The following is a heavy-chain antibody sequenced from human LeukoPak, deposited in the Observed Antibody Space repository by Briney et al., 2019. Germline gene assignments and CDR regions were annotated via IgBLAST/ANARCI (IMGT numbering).Heavy chain of an antibody. CDR3: ARHVAGNNDY. D-gene: IGHD1/OR15-1a*01. V-gene: IGHV4-38-2*01. CDR1: GFTISDYW. Sequence: GSLRLSCAASGFTISDYWMSWVRQPPGKGLEWIGSIYYSGSTYYNPSLKSRVTISVDTSKNQFSLKLSSVTAADTAVYYCARHVAGNNDYWGQGTLVTVSS. CDR2: IYYSGST. J-gene: IGHJ4*02.